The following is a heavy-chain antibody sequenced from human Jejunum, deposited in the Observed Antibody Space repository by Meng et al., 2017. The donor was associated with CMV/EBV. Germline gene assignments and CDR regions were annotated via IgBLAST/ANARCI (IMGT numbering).Heavy chain of an antibody. CDR3: ARDGFDQTSHGWYPFEY. V-gene: IGHV4-61*02. Sequence: GQLKESGPGLVKPSQTLSLTCNVSGGSISSGSYYWSWIRQPAGKGLEWIGRIYSTGNTNYNPSLQSRITISRDTSKNQFSLRLSSVTAADTAVYYCARDGFDQTSHGWYPFEYWGQGALVTVSS. D-gene: IGHD6-19*01. J-gene: IGHJ4*02. CDR2: IYSTGNT. CDR1: GGSISSGSYY.